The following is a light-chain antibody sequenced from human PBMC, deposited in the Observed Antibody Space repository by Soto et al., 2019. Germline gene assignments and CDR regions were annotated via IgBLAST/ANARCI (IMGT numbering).Light chain of an antibody. CDR1: SSNIGAGYD. Sequence: QSVLTQPPSVSGAPGQRVTISCTGNSSNIGAGYDVHWYQQLPGTAPKLLIYGNNNRPSGVPDRFSGSKSGTSASLAITGLQAEDEADYYCQSYDSSLSAYVFGPGNKVTVL. J-gene: IGLJ1*01. V-gene: IGLV1-40*01. CDR3: QSYDSSLSAYV. CDR2: GNN.